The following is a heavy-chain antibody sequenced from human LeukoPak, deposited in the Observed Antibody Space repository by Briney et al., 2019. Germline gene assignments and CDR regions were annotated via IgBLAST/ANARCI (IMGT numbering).Heavy chain of an antibody. CDR2: INWNGGST. J-gene: IGHJ4*02. V-gene: IGHV3-20*04. Sequence: GGSLRLSCAASGFTFDDYGMSWVRQAPGKGLEWVSGINWNGGSTGYADSVKGRFTISRDNAKNSLYLQMNSLRPEDTALYYCAKDITPSYESSGIDYWGQGTLVTVSS. CDR1: GFTFDDYG. D-gene: IGHD3-22*01. CDR3: AKDITPSYESSGIDY.